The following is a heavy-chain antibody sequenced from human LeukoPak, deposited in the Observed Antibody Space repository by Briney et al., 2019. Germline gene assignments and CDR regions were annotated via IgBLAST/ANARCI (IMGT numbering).Heavy chain of an antibody. Sequence: GGSLRLSCATSGFTVSANYMTWVRQAPGKGLEWVSVIYNDGSTYYADSVKGRFTISRDNSKNTLYLRMNSLRAEDTAVYYCAKAPNPNSYGLYFQHWGQGTLVTVSS. J-gene: IGHJ1*01. CDR1: GFTVSANY. CDR3: AKAPNPNSYGLYFQH. V-gene: IGHV3-53*01. D-gene: IGHD5-18*01. CDR2: IYNDGST.